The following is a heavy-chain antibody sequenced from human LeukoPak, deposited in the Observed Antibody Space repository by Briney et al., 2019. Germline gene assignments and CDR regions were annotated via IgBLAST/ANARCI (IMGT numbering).Heavy chain of an antibody. Sequence: SETLSLTCTVSGGSISSSSYYRGWIRQPPGKGLEWIGSIYYSGSTYYNPSLKSRVTISVDTSKNQFSLKLSSVIAADTAVYYCARPPGSGTTGDDYWGQGTLVTVSS. CDR3: ARPPGSGTTGDDY. V-gene: IGHV4-39*01. CDR1: GGSISSSSYY. CDR2: IYYSGST. J-gene: IGHJ4*02. D-gene: IGHD1-1*01.